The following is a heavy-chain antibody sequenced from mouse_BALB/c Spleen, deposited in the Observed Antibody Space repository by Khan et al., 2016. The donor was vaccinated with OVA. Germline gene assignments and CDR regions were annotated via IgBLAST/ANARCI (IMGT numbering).Heavy chain of an antibody. CDR2: TYPGAGRT. J-gene: IGHJ1*01. D-gene: IGHD1-1*01. V-gene: IGHV1S56*01. CDR3: TIRYYGSFWYFDV. Sequence: VQLQESGPELVKPGTSVKMSCKASGYTFRTYYIHWVKQRPGQGLEWIGWTYPGAGRTKYNEKFKGKTTLTADKSPSTAYMLLSSLTSEDSAIYCCTIRYYGSFWYFDVWGAGTTVTVSS. CDR1: GYTFRTYY.